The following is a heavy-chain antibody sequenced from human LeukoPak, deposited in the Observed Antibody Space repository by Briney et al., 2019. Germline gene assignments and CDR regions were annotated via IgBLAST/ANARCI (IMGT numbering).Heavy chain of an antibody. D-gene: IGHD4-17*01. Sequence: SSETLSLTCTVSGGSVSSGSYYRSWIRQPPGTGLEWIGYIYYSGSTNYNPSLKSRVTISVDTSKNQFSLKLSSVTAADTAVYYCARVSPTVTGLFDYWGQGTLVTVSS. CDR2: IYYSGST. CDR3: ARVSPTVTGLFDY. CDR1: GGSVSSGSYY. J-gene: IGHJ4*02. V-gene: IGHV4-61*01.